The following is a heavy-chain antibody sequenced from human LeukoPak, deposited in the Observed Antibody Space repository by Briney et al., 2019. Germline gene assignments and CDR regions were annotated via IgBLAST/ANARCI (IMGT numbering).Heavy chain of an antibody. CDR2: IFYSGRT. V-gene: IGHV4-59*01. J-gene: IGHJ5*02. CDR1: RASISSYY. D-gene: IGHD3-10*01. CDR3: ARDADYYGSGSYSP. Sequence: PSETLSLTCTVSRASISSYYWCWIRQPPGKGLEWLGYIFYSGRTNYNPSLNSRLTISVDTSKNQFSLNLNSVTAADTAMYYCARDADYYGSGSYSPWGQGTLVTVSS.